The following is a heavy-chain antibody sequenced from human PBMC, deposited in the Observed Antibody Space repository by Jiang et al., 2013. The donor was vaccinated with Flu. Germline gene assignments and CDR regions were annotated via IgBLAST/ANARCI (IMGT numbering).Heavy chain of an antibody. Sequence: GAEVKKPGASVKVSCKTSGYIFTNYGITWVRQAPGQGLEWMGWISGYNGERKFAQKFQGKFTMTADTSTSTAYMELRSLRSDDTAVYYCARDRTPQWFDPWGQGNPGHRLL. CDR2: ISGYNGER. CDR1: GYIFTNYG. D-gene: IGHD2-15*01. CDR3: ARDRTPQWFDP. V-gene: IGHV1-18*01. J-gene: IGHJ5*02.